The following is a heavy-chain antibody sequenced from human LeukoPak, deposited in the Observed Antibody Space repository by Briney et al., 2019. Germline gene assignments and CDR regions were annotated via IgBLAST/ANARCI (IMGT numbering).Heavy chain of an antibody. CDR3: AKDMADSSGYYEMGNFQH. D-gene: IGHD3-22*01. V-gene: IGHV3-43D*03. J-gene: IGHJ1*01. CDR2: ISWDGGST. Sequence: GGSLRLSCAASGFTFDDYAMHWVRQAPWKGLEWVSLISWDGGSTYYADSVKGRFTISRDNSKNSLYLQMNSLRAEDTALYYCAKDMADSSGYYEMGNFQHWGQGTLVTVSS. CDR1: GFTFDDYA.